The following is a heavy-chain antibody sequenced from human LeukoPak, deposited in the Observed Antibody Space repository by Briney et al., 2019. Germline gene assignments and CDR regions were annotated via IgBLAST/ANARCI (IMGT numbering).Heavy chain of an antibody. V-gene: IGHV4-39*06. D-gene: IGHD3-9*01. J-gene: IGHJ5*02. CDR1: GGSISTNTYY. CDR2: IHHRGTT. Sequence: SETLSLTCIVSGGSISTNTYYWGWIRLPPGKGLEWIGEIHHRGTTYYNPSLRSRATISVDTSKKQFPLKLSAVTAADTAVYYCARAVLRYTNWFDPWGQGTLVTVSS. CDR3: ARAVLRYTNWFDP.